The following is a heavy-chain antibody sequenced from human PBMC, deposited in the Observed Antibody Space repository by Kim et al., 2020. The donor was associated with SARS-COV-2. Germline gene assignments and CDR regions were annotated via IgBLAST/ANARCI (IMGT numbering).Heavy chain of an antibody. V-gene: IGHV3-33*01. CDR3: ARDWSLFSMVYYYYYGMES. Sequence: GGSLRLSCAASGFTFSTYGMHWVRQAPGKGLEWVAIIWYDGSNKYYGDSVTGRFTISRDTSKNTLYLQMNSLRAEDTAVYNCARDWSLFSMVYYYYYGMESWGQGSTVAVS. D-gene: IGHD3-10*01. CDR2: IWYDGSNK. J-gene: IGHJ6*02. CDR1: GFTFSTYG.